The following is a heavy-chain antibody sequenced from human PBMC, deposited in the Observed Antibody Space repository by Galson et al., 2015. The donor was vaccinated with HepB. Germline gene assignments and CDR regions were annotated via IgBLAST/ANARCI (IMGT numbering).Heavy chain of an antibody. CDR3: ARGRREGFDY. D-gene: IGHD1-26*01. J-gene: IGHJ4*02. Sequence: SVKVSCKASGGTFSSYVISWVRLAPGQGLEWMGWISPYNRKTNYTQKLQDRVTLTTDTSTSTAYMDLMSLRSDDTAVYYCARGRREGFDYWGQGTLVTVSS. CDR1: GGTFSSYV. V-gene: IGHV1-18*04. CDR2: ISPYNRKT.